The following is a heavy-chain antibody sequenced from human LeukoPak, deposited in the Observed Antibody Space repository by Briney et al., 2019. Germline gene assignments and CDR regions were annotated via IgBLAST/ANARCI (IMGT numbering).Heavy chain of an antibody. CDR1: GYTYTSYY. D-gene: IGHD5-24*01. V-gene: IGHV1-46*01. Sequence: ASVNVSSKPSGYTYTSYYMHVVRQAPGQGLEWMAVINPSGGSTSYAQKFQGRVTMTRDTSTSTVYMELSSLSSEDTAVYYCAREEMAGYRKFDYWGQGTLVTVSS. CDR3: AREEMAGYRKFDY. CDR2: INPSGGST. J-gene: IGHJ4*02.